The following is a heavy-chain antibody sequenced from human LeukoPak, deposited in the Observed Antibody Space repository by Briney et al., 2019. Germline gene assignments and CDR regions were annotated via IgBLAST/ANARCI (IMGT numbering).Heavy chain of an antibody. J-gene: IGHJ4*02. CDR1: GDSITSNY. CDR2: IYYGGST. V-gene: IGHV4-59*01. D-gene: IGHD3-16*01. CDR3: ARGGWYSHY. Sequence: SETLSLTCTVSGDSITSNYWSWIRQPPGKRLEWIGYIYYGGSTNYNPSLKSRVTISVDTSKNQFPLKLTSVTAADTAVYYCARGGWYSHYWGQGTLVTVSS.